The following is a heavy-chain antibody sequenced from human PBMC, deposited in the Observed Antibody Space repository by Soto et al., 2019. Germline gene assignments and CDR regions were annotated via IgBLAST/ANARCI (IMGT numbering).Heavy chain of an antibody. V-gene: IGHV5-51*01. Sequence: PGESLKISCKGSGYSFTSYWIGWVRQMPGKGLEWMGIIYPGDSDTRYSPSFQGQVTISADKSISTAQLQWSSLKASDTAMYYCARHLRFLESVGYCSYGIDVWGQGTPVTV. CDR2: IYPGDSDT. CDR3: ARHLRFLESVGYCSYGIDV. CDR1: GYSFTSYW. J-gene: IGHJ6*02. D-gene: IGHD3-3*01.